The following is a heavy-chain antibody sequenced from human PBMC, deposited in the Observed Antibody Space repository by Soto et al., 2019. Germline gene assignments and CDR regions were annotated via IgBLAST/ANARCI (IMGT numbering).Heavy chain of an antibody. CDR1: GFTFSSYS. CDR2: ISSSSNYI. V-gene: IGHV3-21*01. J-gene: IGHJ4*02. D-gene: IGHD6-13*01. CDR3: ARDVYSSSWVGDY. Sequence: EVQLVDSGGGLVKPGGSLRLSCAASGFTFSSYSMNWVRQAPGKGLEWVSSISSSSNYIYYADSVKGRFTISRDNAKNSRYLQMNSLGAEDTAVYYCARDVYSSSWVGDYWGQGTLVAVSS.